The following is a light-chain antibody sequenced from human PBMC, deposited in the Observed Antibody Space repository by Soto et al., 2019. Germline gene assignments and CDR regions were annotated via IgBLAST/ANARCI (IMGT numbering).Light chain of an antibody. V-gene: IGKV3-15*01. Sequence: EIVMTQSPATLSLSPGERVTLSCRASQSVSNNLAWYHQKPGQAPRLLIYGASTRATGIPARFSGSGSGTEFNLTISSLQSEDFAVYYCQQYNNWWTFGQGTKVEIK. J-gene: IGKJ1*01. CDR1: QSVSNN. CDR3: QQYNNWWT. CDR2: GAS.